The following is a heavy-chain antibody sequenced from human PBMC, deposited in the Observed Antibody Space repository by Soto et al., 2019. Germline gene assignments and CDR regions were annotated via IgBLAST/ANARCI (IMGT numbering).Heavy chain of an antibody. D-gene: IGHD2-15*01. V-gene: IGHV3-30*18. CDR1: GFTFSSYG. Sequence: GGSLRLSCAASGFTFSSYGMHWVRQAPGKGLEWVAVISYDGSNKYYADSVKGRFTISRDNSKNTLYLQMNSLRAEDTAVYYCAKDPRYCSGGSCYYYGMDVWGQGTTVTVSS. CDR3: AKDPRYCSGGSCYYYGMDV. CDR2: ISYDGSNK. J-gene: IGHJ6*02.